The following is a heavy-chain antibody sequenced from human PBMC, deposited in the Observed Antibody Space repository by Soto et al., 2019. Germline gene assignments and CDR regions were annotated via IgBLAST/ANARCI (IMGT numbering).Heavy chain of an antibody. J-gene: IGHJ2*01. CDR2: ISYDGSNK. CDR1: GFTFSSYA. D-gene: IGHD3-22*01. Sequence: GGSLRLSCAASGFTFSSYAMHWVRQAPGKGLEWVAVISYDGSNKYYADSVKGRFTISRDNSKNTLYLQMNSLRAEDTAVYYCARGDYYDSSGYYPEHWYFDLWGRGTLVTVSS. CDR3: ARGDYYDSSGYYPEHWYFDL. V-gene: IGHV3-30*04.